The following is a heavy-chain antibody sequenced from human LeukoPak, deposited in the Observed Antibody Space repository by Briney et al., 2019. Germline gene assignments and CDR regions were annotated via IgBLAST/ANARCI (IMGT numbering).Heavy chain of an antibody. CDR2: INPSGGST. J-gene: IGHJ4*02. CDR3: ARDRYRPHSYFDY. V-gene: IGHV1-46*01. CDR1: GYTFTSYY. D-gene: IGHD1-1*01. Sequence: ASVKVSCKASGYTFTSYYMHWVRQAPGQGLEWMGIINPSGGSTSYAQKFQGRVTMTRDTFTSTVYMELSSLRSEDTAVYYCARDRYRPHSYFDYWGQGTLSPSPQ.